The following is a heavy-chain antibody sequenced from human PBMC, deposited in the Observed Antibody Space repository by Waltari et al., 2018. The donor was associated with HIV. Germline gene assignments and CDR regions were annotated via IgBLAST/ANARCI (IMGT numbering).Heavy chain of an antibody. Sequence: EVQLVESWGALVQPGGSLKLSCAAAGFTFKGSAIHGVRQASSKGLEWVGRSRSKLDSFATAYGASMKGRFTISRDDSKNTAYLQMNSLKTEDTALYYCTRWTAAAGTAFDYWGLGTLVTVSS. CDR2: SRSKLDSFAT. V-gene: IGHV3-73*01. CDR1: GFTFKGSA. D-gene: IGHD6-13*01. J-gene: IGHJ4*02. CDR3: TRWTAAAGTAFDY.